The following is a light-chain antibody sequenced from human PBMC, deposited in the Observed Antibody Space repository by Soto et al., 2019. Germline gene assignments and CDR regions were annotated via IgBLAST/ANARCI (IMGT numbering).Light chain of an antibody. J-gene: IGKJ4*01. CDR1: QSVSSY. CDR3: QQRSVWPST. V-gene: IGKV3-11*01. Sequence: DIVLPQSPATLSLSPGESAALSCRASQSVSSYLAWYQQKPGQAPRLLIYDASKRAPGIPARFTGSGSGTDFTLTISSLEPEDFAVYFCQQRSVWPSTFGGGTKVEI. CDR2: DAS.